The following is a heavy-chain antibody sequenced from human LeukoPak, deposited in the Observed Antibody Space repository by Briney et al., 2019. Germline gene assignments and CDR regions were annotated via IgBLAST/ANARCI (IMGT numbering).Heavy chain of an antibody. CDR3: ARDRGYGGNRPETFDI. D-gene: IGHD4-23*01. J-gene: IGHJ3*02. CDR1: GFTFSSYS. V-gene: IGHV3-21*04. CDR2: ISDTGTYM. Sequence: GGPLRLSCAASGFTFSSYSMNWVRQAPGKGLEWVSSISDTGTYMFHADSVKGRFTISRDNAKNSLSLQMNSLRAEDTAVYFCARDRGYGGNRPETFDIWGQGTMVTVSS.